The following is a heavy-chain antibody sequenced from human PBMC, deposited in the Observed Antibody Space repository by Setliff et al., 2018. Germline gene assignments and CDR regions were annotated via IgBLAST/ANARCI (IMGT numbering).Heavy chain of an antibody. Sequence: GGSLRLSCTASGFTFGDYAMSWVRQAPGKGLEWAGFIRSKAYGGTTEYAASVKGRFTISRDDSKSIAYLQMNSLKTEDTAVYYCTRASSIAVAGSSIWGQGTLVT. J-gene: IGHJ4*02. D-gene: IGHD6-19*01. CDR3: TRASSIAVAGSSI. CDR2: IRSKAYGGTT. CDR1: GFTFGDYA. V-gene: IGHV3-49*04.